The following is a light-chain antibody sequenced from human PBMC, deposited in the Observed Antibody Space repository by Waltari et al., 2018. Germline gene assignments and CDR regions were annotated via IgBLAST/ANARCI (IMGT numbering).Light chain of an antibody. Sequence: DIQMIQSPSSVSASVRDRVTITCRAGQDISSWLAWYQQKPGKAPELLIYSSSTLHFGVPSRFSGSRSGTEFSLTITGLQPDDSATYFCQQANSFPYTYGQGTKLDI. CDR3: QQANSFPYT. CDR2: SSS. V-gene: IGKV1D-12*01. J-gene: IGKJ2*01. CDR1: QDISSW.